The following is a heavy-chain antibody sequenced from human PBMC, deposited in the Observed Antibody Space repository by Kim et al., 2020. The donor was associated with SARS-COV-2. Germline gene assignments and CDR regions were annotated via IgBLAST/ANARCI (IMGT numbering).Heavy chain of an antibody. CDR3: ARLLELAAAVSN. J-gene: IGHJ4*02. V-gene: IGHV5-51*01. D-gene: IGHD6-13*01. Sequence: RYSPSFQGQVTISADKSISTAYLQWSSLKASDTAMYYCARLLELAAAVSNWGQGTLVTVSS.